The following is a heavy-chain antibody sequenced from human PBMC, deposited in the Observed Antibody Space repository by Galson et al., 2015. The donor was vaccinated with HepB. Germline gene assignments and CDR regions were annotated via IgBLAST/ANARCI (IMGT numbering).Heavy chain of an antibody. CDR1: GGSISSGGYY. CDR3: ARGADWFVY. CDR2: IYYSGST. Sequence: TLSLTCAVSGGSISSGGYYWSWIRQHPGKGLEWIGYIYYSGSTYYNPSLKSRVTISVDTSKNQSSLKLSSVTAADTAVYYCARGADWFVYCVQGTLVTVSS. D-gene: IGHD2-21*01. V-gene: IGHV4-31*11. J-gene: IGHJ4*02.